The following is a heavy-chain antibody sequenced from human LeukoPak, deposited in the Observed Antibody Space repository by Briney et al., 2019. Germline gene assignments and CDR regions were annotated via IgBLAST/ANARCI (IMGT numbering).Heavy chain of an antibody. V-gene: IGHV1-69*01. CDR3: ARGNRSRYGDYVGYYYYYYMDV. J-gene: IGHJ6*03. CDR2: IIPIFGTA. CDR1: GGTFISYA. D-gene: IGHD4-17*01. Sequence: ASVKVSCKASGGTFISYAISWVRQAPGQGLEWMGVIIPIFGTANYAQKFQGRVTITADESTSTAYMELSSLRSEDTAVYYCARGNRSRYGDYVGYYYYYYMDVWGKGTTVTVSS.